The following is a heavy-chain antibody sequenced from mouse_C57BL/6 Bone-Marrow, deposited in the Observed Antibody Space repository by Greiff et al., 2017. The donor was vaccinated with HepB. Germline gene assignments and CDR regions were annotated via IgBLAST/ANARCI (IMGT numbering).Heavy chain of an antibody. V-gene: IGHV1-26*01. CDR3: AREDYHILYWYFDV. CDR2: INPNNGGT. D-gene: IGHD5-5*01. CDR1: GYTFTDYY. J-gene: IGHJ1*03. Sequence: EVKLQQSGPELVKPGASVKISCKASGYTFTDYYMNWVKQSHGKSLEWIGDINPNNGGTSYNQKFKGKATLTVDKSSSTAYMELRSLTSEDSAVYYCAREDYHILYWYFDVWGTGTTVTVSS.